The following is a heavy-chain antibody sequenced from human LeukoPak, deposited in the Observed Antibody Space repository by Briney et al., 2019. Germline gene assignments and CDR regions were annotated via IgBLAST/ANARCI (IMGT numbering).Heavy chain of an antibody. V-gene: IGHV3-74*01. CDR1: GFTFSSYC. CDR2: IKSDGGGT. D-gene: IGHD4-23*01. J-gene: IGHJ3*02. Sequence: GVSLSLSCAASGFTFSSYCMQWARHAPGGGRVWVSRIKSDGGGTSYGGSVKGRFTISRDKAKNTLYLQMNKLRAEDTAVYYCARTGGLLRWSIGDAFDIWGQGTMVTVSS. CDR3: ARTGGLLRWSIGDAFDI.